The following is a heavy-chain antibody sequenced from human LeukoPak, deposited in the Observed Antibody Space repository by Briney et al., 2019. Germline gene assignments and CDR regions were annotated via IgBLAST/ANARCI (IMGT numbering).Heavy chain of an antibody. Sequence: SETLSLTCTVSGGSISSYYWSWIRRPPGKGLDWIGYIYYSGSTNYNPSLKSRVTISVDTSKNQFSLKLSSVTAADTAVYYCARHWKYYDSSGNFDYWGQGTLVTVSS. V-gene: IGHV4-59*08. CDR1: GGSISSYY. CDR2: IYYSGST. D-gene: IGHD3-22*01. J-gene: IGHJ4*02. CDR3: ARHWKYYDSSGNFDY.